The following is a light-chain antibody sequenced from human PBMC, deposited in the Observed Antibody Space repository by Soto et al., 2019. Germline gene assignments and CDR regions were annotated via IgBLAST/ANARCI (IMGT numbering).Light chain of an antibody. Sequence: EIVMTQSPATLSVSPGERATLSCRASQSVSSNLAWYQQKPGQAPRVLIHDASTRATGTPARFSGSGSGTEFTLTISSLQSEDSAVYYCQQYNNWRTFGQGTKVEIK. J-gene: IGKJ1*01. CDR3: QQYNNWRT. V-gene: IGKV3-15*01. CDR2: DAS. CDR1: QSVSSN.